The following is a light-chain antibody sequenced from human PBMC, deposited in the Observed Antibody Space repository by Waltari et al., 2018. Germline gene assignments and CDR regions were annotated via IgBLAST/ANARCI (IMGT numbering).Light chain of an antibody. J-gene: IGKJ4*01. CDR2: AAS. CDR3: HQVNGYPLT. Sequence: DIQLTQSPSFLSASVGDRVTITCRASQGISSYLTWFQQKPGKAPKLLISAASTLQSGVPSRFSGSRSGTEFTLTISSLQPEDSATYYCHQVNGYPLTFGGGTKVEIK. CDR1: QGISSY. V-gene: IGKV1-9*01.